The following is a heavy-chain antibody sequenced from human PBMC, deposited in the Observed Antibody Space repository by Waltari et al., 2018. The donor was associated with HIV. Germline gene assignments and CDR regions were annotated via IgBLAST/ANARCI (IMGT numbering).Heavy chain of an antibody. J-gene: IGHJ4*02. V-gene: IGHV2-5*02. CDR3: AHSRYCSSTSCYSHPLTRDY. D-gene: IGHD2-2*01. Sequence: QITLKESGPTLVKPTQTLTLTCTFSGFSLSTSGVGVGWIRQPPGKALEWLALIYWDDDKRYSPSLKSRLTITNDTSKNQVVLTMTNMDPVDTATYYCAHSRYCSSTSCYSHPLTRDYWGQGTLVTVSS. CDR1: GFSLSTSGVG. CDR2: IYWDDDK.